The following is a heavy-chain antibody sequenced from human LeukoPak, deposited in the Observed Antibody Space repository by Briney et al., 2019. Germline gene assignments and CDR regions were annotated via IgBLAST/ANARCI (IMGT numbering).Heavy chain of an antibody. CDR3: ARGEAVAGLHTFDY. D-gene: IGHD6-19*01. J-gene: IGHJ4*02. V-gene: IGHV3-11*04. CDR1: GFAFSDYY. CDR2: ISSSGSTI. Sequence: GGSLRLSCAASGFAFSDYYMSWIRQAPGKGLGWVSYISSSGSTIYYADSVMGRFTISRDNAKNSLYLQMNSLRAEDTAVYFCARGEAVAGLHTFDYWGQGTLVTVSS.